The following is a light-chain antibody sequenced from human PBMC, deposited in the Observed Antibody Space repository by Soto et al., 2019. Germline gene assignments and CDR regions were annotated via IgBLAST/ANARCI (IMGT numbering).Light chain of an antibody. CDR2: DVS. V-gene: IGLV2-14*01. J-gene: IGLJ1*01. CDR1: SSDVGGYNY. Sequence: SALTQPASVSGSPGQSITISCTGTSSDVGGYNYVSWYQQHPGKAPKLMIYDVSNRPSGVSNRFSGSKSGNTASLTISGLQAEDEADYYCSSYTVSSTYVFGTGTKVTVL. CDR3: SSYTVSSTYV.